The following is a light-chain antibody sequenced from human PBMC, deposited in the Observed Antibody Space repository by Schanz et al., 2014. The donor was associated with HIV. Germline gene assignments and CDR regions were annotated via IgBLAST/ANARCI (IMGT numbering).Light chain of an antibody. CDR1: QSVSGF. CDR2: GAS. V-gene: IGKV3-20*01. Sequence: EIVLTQSPGTLSLSPGERATLSCRTSQSVSGFLAWYQQKPGQAPRLLIYGASTRATGIPDRFSGRGSGTDFTLTISRLESEDFAVYYCQQYATSPWTFGQGTKVDVK. J-gene: IGKJ1*01. CDR3: QQYATSPWT.